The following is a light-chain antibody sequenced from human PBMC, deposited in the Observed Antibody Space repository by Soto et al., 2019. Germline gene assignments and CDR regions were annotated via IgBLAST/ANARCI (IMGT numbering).Light chain of an antibody. CDR2: GAS. CDR1: QSVTTR. V-gene: IGKV3-20*01. CDR3: QQYGGSPIT. J-gene: IGKJ5*01. Sequence: EIFLTQSPGPLSLSPGERVTLSCRASQSVTTRLAWYQHKPGQAPTLLMSGASNRASGVPVRFSGSGSGTDFTLTITRLEPEDFALYYCQQYGGSPITFGLGTRLEIK.